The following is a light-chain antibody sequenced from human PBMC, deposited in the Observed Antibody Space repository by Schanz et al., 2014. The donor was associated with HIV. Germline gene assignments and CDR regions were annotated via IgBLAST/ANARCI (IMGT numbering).Light chain of an antibody. V-gene: IGKV1-5*03. J-gene: IGKJ2*01. CDR2: KAS. CDR1: QSISAW. Sequence: DIPMTQSPSTLSASVGDRVTITCRASQSISAWLAWYQQKPGKAPRLLIYKASTLEGGVPSRFSGSGSGTEFTLTITSLQPDDFATYYCQQYNTNSYTFGPGTKLDLK. CDR3: QQYNTNSYT.